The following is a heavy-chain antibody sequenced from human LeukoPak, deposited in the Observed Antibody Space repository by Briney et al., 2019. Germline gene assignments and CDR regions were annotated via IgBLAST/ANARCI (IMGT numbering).Heavy chain of an antibody. V-gene: IGHV4-34*01. D-gene: IGHD2-21*01. CDR1: GGSFSGYY. CDR3: ARQGLAGHIVVVIANGRFDP. J-gene: IGHJ5*02. Sequence: SETLSLTCAVYGGSFSGYYWSWIRQPPGKGLEWIGEINHSGSTNYNPSLKSRVTISVDTSKNQFSLKLSSVTAADTAVYYCARQGLAGHIVVVIANGRFDPWGQGTLVTVSS. CDR2: INHSGST.